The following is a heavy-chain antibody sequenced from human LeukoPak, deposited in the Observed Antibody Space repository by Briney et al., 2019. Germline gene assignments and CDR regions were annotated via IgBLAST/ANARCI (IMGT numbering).Heavy chain of an antibody. Sequence: PGGSLTLSCAASGFTFSSYWMSWVRQAPGRGVVWVANIKQDGSDKYYVDSVKRRFTISRDNAKNSLYLQMNSLRAEDTAVYYCARDWYSSSWSRGSWFDPWGQGTLVTVSS. V-gene: IGHV3-7*01. CDR2: IKQDGSDK. CDR3: ARDWYSSSWSRGSWFDP. D-gene: IGHD6-13*01. J-gene: IGHJ5*02. CDR1: GFTFSSYW.